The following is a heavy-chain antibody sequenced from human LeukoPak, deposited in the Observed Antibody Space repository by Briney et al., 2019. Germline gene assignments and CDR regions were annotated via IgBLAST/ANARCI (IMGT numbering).Heavy chain of an antibody. J-gene: IGHJ4*02. CDR3: ATDSAAAPFDY. Sequence: ASVKISCKVSGYTFTDYYMHWVQQAPGKGLEWMGLIDPEDGETIYAEKFQGRVTITADTSTDTAYMELSSLRSEDTAVYYCATDSAAAPFDYWGQGTLVTVSS. V-gene: IGHV1-69-2*01. CDR2: IDPEDGET. CDR1: GYTFTDYY. D-gene: IGHD2-2*01.